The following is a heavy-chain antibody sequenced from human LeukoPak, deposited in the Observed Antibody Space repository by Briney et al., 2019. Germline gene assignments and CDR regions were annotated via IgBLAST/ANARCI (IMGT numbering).Heavy chain of an antibody. CDR1: GGSFTDYF. Sequence: PSETLSLTCAVYGGSFTDYFWSWIRQPPGKGLEWIGEIYHSGSTNYNPSLKSRVTISVDTSKNQFSLKLNSVTAADTAVYYCASAGSYSVDYWGQGILVTVSS. D-gene: IGHD1-26*01. J-gene: IGHJ4*02. CDR3: ASAGSYSVDY. CDR2: IYHSGST. V-gene: IGHV4-34*01.